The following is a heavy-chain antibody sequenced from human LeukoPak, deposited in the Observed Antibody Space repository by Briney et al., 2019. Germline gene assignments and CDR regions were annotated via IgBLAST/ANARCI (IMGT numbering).Heavy chain of an antibody. CDR3: ARVPVGWYLDS. CDR1: GFSFSNYA. D-gene: IGHD6-19*01. J-gene: IGHJ4*02. V-gene: IGHV3-23*01. CDR2: LRGNGET. Sequence: GGSLRLSCAASGFSFSNYAMSWVRQAPARGPEWVSSLRGNGETFYADSVRGRFTISRDNSMNTLFLQMNSLRAEDTAVYYCARVPVGWYLDSWGQGTQVTVSS.